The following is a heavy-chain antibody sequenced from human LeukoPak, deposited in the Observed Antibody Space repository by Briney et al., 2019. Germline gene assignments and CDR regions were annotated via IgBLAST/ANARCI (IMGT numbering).Heavy chain of an antibody. J-gene: IGHJ6*03. Sequence: SETLSLTCTVSGGSIYSGGYYWSWIRQHPGKGLEWIGYIYYTGSTYYNPSLKSRVAISVDTSKNQFSLKLSSVTAADTAVYYCARVKYYDFWSGGYMDVWGKGTTVTVSS. D-gene: IGHD3-3*01. CDR3: ARVKYYDFWSGGYMDV. CDR2: IYYTGST. V-gene: IGHV4-31*03. CDR1: GGSIYSGGYY.